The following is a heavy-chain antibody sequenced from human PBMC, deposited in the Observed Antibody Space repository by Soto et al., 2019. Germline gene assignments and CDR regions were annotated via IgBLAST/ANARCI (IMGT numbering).Heavy chain of an antibody. CDR2: VSGYNRNT. V-gene: IGHV1-18*01. D-gene: IGHD1-26*01. CDR3: ARYRQWEPIPY. J-gene: IGHJ4*02. CDR1: GYTFSNYG. Sequence: ASVKVSCKTSGYTFSNYGVTWVRQAPGQGLEWVGWVSGYNRNTNYAQKFQDRVTLTTDTSRRTAYTELRGLRSDDTAVYFCARYRQWEPIPYWGRGTQVLVSS.